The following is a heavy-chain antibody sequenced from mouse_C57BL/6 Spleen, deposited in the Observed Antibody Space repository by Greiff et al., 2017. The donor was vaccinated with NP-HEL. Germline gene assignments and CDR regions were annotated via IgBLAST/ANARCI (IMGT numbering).Heavy chain of an antibody. Sequence: EVKLVESGGGLVKPGGSLKLSCAASGFTFSDYGMHWVRQAPEKGLEWVAYISSGSSTIYYADTVKGRFTISRDNAKNTLFLQMTSLRSEDTAMYYCARKVYYYGSSSLYFDVWGTGTTVTVSS. CDR1: GFTFSDYG. D-gene: IGHD1-1*01. CDR2: ISSGSSTI. J-gene: IGHJ1*03. CDR3: ARKVYYYGSSSLYFDV. V-gene: IGHV5-17*01.